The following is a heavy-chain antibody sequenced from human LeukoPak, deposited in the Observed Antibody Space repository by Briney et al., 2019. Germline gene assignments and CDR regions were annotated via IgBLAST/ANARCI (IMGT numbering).Heavy chain of an antibody. D-gene: IGHD6-13*01. CDR2: MNPNSGNT. V-gene: IGHV1-8*01. CDR3: ARDGRAAAAPKADWFDP. Sequence: GASVKVPCKASGHTFTSYDINWVRQATGQGLEWMGWMNPNSGNTGYAQKFQGRVTMTRNTSISTAYMELSSLRSEDTAVYYCARDGRAAAAPKADWFDPWGQGTLVTVSS. J-gene: IGHJ5*02. CDR1: GHTFTSYD.